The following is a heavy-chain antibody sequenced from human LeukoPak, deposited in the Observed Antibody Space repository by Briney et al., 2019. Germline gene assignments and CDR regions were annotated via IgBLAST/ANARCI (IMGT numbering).Heavy chain of an antibody. CDR1: GYTFTGYY. CDR3: ARELTMIVVAHAFDI. CDR2: INPNSGGT. Sequence: ASVKVSCKASGYTFTGYYMHWVRQAPRQGLEWMGWINPNSGGTNYAQKFQGRVTMTRDTSISTAYMELSRLRSDDTAVYYCARELTMIVVAHAFDIWGQGTMVTVSS. J-gene: IGHJ3*02. V-gene: IGHV1-2*02. D-gene: IGHD3-22*01.